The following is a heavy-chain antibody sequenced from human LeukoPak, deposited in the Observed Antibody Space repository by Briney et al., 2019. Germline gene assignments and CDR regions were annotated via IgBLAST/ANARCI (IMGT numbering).Heavy chain of an antibody. J-gene: IGHJ5*02. CDR3: ARAQKGAYWFDP. Sequence: GGSLRLSCAASGLTFSSYGMHWVRQAPGKGLEWVAVIWYDGSNKYYADSVKGRFTISRDNSKNTLYLQMNSLRAEDTAVYYCARAQKGAYWFDPWGQGTLVTVSS. D-gene: IGHD3-16*01. V-gene: IGHV3-33*01. CDR2: IWYDGSNK. CDR1: GLTFSSYG.